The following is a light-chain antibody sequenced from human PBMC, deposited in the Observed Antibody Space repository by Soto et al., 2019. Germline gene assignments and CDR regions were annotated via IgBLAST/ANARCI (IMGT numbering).Light chain of an antibody. J-gene: IGLJ2*01. CDR3: QAWDSSTVV. Sequence: SYELTQPPSVSVSPGQTASITCSGDKLGDKYACWYQQKPGQSPVLVIYQDSKRPSGIPERFSGSNSGNTATLTISGTQAMDEADDYCQAWDSSTVVFCGGTKLTVL. CDR2: QDS. V-gene: IGLV3-1*01. CDR1: KLGDKY.